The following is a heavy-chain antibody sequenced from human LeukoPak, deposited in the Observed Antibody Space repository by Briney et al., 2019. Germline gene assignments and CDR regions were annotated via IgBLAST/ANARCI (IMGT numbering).Heavy chain of an antibody. CDR1: GFTFSSYG. J-gene: IGHJ5*02. V-gene: IGHV3-30*18. Sequence: GRSLRLSCAASGFTFSSYGMPWVRQAPGKGLEWVAVISYDGSNKYYADSVKGRFTISRDNSKNTLYLQMNSLRAEDTAVYYCAKDCWTAMAPGNWFDPWGQGTLVTVSS. CDR3: AKDCWTAMAPGNWFDP. D-gene: IGHD5-18*01. CDR2: ISYDGSNK.